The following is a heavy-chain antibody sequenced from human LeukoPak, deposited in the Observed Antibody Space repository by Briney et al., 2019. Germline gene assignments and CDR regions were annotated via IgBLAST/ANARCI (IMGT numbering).Heavy chain of an antibody. Sequence: SETLSLTCAVSGGSISSGGYSWSWIRQPPGKGLEWIGYIYHSGSTYYNPSLKSRVTISVDRSKNQFSLKLSSVTAADTAVYYYARSRSVAGLYYFDYWGQGTLVTVSS. CDR2: IYHSGST. V-gene: IGHV4-30-2*01. CDR1: GGSISSGGYS. CDR3: ARSRSVAGLYYFDY. J-gene: IGHJ4*02. D-gene: IGHD6-19*01.